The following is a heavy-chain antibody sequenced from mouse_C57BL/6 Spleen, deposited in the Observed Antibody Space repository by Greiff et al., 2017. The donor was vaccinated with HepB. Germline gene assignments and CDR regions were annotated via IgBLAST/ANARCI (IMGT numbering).Heavy chain of an antibody. CDR1: GFTFSSYA. V-gene: IGHV5-9-1*02. Sequence: EVQLVESGEGLVKPGGSLKLSCAASGFTFSSYAMSWVRQTPEKRLEWVAYISSGGDYIYYADTVKGRFTISRDNARNTLYLQMSSLKSEDTAMYYCTRGDDYEGAMDYWGQGTSVTVSS. D-gene: IGHD2-4*01. CDR3: TRGDDYEGAMDY. J-gene: IGHJ4*01. CDR2: ISSGGDYI.